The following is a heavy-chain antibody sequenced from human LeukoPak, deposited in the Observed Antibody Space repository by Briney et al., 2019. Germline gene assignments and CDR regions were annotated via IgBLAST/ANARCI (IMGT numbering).Heavy chain of an antibody. D-gene: IGHD3-22*01. J-gene: IGHJ3*02. Sequence: ASVKVSCKASGYTFTGYYMHWVRQAPGQGLEWMGWINPNSGGTNYAQKFQGRVTMTRDTSISTAYMELSRLRSDDTAVYYCARDTRGSSGYSDAFDIWGQGTMVTVSS. CDR2: INPNSGGT. CDR3: ARDTRGSSGYSDAFDI. CDR1: GYTFTGYY. V-gene: IGHV1-2*02.